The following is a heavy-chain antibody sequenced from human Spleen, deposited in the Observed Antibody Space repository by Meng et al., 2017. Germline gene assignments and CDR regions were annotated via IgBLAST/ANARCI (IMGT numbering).Heavy chain of an antibody. J-gene: IGHJ3*01. V-gene: IGHV3-7*01. Sequence: GESLKISCAVSGFTFSNYWMSWVRQAPGKGLEWVANIKKDGSEKYYVDAVKGRFTISRDNAKNSLYLQMNSLRAEDTAVYYCARGVLHYDRSGSFTFHHWGQGTMVTVSS. CDR1: GFTFSNYW. CDR2: IKKDGSEK. D-gene: IGHD3-22*01. CDR3: ARGVLHYDRSGSFTFHH.